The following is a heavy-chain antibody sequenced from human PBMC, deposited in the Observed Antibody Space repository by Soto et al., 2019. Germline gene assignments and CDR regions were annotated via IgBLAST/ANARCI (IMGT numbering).Heavy chain of an antibody. CDR2: IYYSGST. J-gene: IGHJ3*02. V-gene: IGHV4-30-4*01. D-gene: IGHD2-8*01. CDR3: ARVELYYAAFDI. CDR1: GGSISSGDYY. Sequence: SETLSLTCTVSGGSISSGDYYWSWIRQPPGKGLEWIGYIYYSGSTYYNPSLKSRVTISVDTSKNQFSLKLSSVTAADTAVYYCARVELYYAAFDIWGQGTMVTVSS.